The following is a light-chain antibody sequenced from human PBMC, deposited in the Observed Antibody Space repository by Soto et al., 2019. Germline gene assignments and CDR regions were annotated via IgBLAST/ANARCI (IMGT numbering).Light chain of an antibody. CDR1: QSVSSN. CDR2: GAS. V-gene: IGKV3-15*01. Sequence: EIVMTQSPATLPMSPGERATLSCRASQSVSSNLAWYQQKPVQAPRLLIYGASTRATGIPAKFSGSGSGTEFTLTISSLQCEEVAVYYCQQYNNWARTVGQGTKVDIK. J-gene: IGKJ1*01. CDR3: QQYNNWART.